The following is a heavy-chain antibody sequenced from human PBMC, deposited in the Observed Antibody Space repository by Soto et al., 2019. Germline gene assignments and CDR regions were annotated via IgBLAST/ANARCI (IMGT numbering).Heavy chain of an antibody. CDR2: IDPSDSYT. J-gene: IGHJ6*02. CDR1: GYSFTSYW. CDR3: ARVSYDSSGYYYVPGYYGMDV. D-gene: IGHD3-22*01. Sequence: PGESLKISCQGSGYSFTSYWISWVRQMPGKGLEWMGRIDPSDSYTNYSLSFQGHVTISADKSISTAYLQWSSLKASDTAMYYCARVSYDSSGYYYVPGYYGMDVWGQGTTVTVSS. V-gene: IGHV5-10-1*01.